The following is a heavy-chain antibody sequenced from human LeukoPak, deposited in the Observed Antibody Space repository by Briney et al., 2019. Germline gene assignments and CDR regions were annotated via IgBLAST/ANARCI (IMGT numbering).Heavy chain of an antibody. D-gene: IGHD6-13*01. Sequence: GESLKISCKGSGYSFTSYWIGRVRQMPGKGLEWMGIIYPGDSDTRYSPSFQGQVTISADKSISTAYLQWSSLKASDTAMYYCARHRLISSSLPWFDPWGQGTLVTVSS. CDR2: IYPGDSDT. V-gene: IGHV5-51*01. CDR1: GYSFTSYW. J-gene: IGHJ5*02. CDR3: ARHRLISSSLPWFDP.